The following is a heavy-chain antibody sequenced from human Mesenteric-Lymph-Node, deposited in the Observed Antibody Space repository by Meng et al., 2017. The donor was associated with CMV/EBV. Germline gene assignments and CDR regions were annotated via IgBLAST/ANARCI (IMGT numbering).Heavy chain of an antibody. Sequence: SGNSLNNYAMNWMRQAPRQGLEWLGWNNTNTGDAVYAKGFTRRFVFSMETYFRTAYLQKSSLKDEDTAIYYCARADVTSWSVGYFDNWGQGTLVTVSS. J-gene: IGHJ4*02. D-gene: IGHD3-3*01. CDR1: GNSLNNYA. CDR3: ARADVTSWSVGYFDN. CDR2: NNTNTGDA. V-gene: IGHV7-4-1*02.